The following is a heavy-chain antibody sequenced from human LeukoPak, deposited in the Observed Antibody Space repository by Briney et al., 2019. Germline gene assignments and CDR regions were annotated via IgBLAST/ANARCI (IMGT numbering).Heavy chain of an antibody. D-gene: IGHD1-26*01. CDR1: GYTFTGYY. J-gene: IGHJ3*02. Sequence: EASVKVSCKASGYTFTGYYMHWVRQAPGQGLEWMGWINPNSGGTNYAQKFQGRVTMTRDTSISTAYMELSRLRSDDTAVYYCARNRWELHAFDIWGQGTMVTVSS. CDR2: INPNSGGT. V-gene: IGHV1-2*02. CDR3: ARNRWELHAFDI.